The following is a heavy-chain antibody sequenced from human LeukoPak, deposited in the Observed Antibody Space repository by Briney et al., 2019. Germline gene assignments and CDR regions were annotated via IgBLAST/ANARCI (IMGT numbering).Heavy chain of an antibody. CDR2: ISSSGSTI. Sequence: GGSLRLSCAASGFSFRSHGMNWVRQAPGKGLEWVSYISSSGSTIYYADSVKGRFTISRDNAKNSLYLQMNSLRAEDTAVYYCAELGITMIGGAWGKGTTVTISS. D-gene: IGHD3-10*02. V-gene: IGHV3-48*04. CDR1: GFSFRSHG. J-gene: IGHJ6*04. CDR3: AELGITMIGGA.